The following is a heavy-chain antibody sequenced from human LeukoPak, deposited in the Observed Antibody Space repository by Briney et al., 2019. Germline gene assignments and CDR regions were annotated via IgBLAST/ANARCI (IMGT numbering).Heavy chain of an antibody. CDR2: INHSGST. D-gene: IGHD2-2*01. V-gene: IGHV4-34*01. J-gene: IGHJ6*02. CDR3: ARSGSSPGYCSSTSCSRGLYYYYGMDV. Sequence: SETLSLTCAVYGGSFSGYYWSWIRQPPGKGLEWIGEINHSGSTNYNPSPKSRVTISVDTSKNQFSLKLSSVTAADTAVYYCARSGSSPGYCSSTSCSRGLYYYYGMDVWGQGTTVTVSS. CDR1: GGSFSGYY.